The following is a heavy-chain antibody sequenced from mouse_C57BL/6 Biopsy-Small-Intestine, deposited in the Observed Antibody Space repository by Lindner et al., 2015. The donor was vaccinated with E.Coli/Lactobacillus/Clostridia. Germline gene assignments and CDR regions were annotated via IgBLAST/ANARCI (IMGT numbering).Heavy chain of an antibody. CDR2: IDPEDGET. CDR3: ARKRVYYDYDEGGCAMDY. V-gene: IGHV14-2*01. J-gene: IGHJ4*01. CDR1: GFNIKDYY. Sequence: VQLQESGAELVKPGASVKLSCTASGFNIKDYYMHWVKQRTEQGLEWIGRIDPEDGETKYAPKFQGRATITADTSSNTAYLQLSSLTSEDTAVYYCARKRVYYDYDEGGCAMDYWGQGTSVTVSS. D-gene: IGHD2-4*01.